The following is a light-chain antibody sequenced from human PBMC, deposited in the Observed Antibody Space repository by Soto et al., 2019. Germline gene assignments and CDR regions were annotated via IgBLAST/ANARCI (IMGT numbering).Light chain of an antibody. V-gene: IGLV1-40*01. CDR3: QSYDSSLSGRVV. J-gene: IGLJ2*01. Sequence: QSVLTQPPSVSGAPGQRVTISCTGGSFSIGAGYDVHWYQHLPGTAPKLLIYGDSNRPSGVPDRFSGSKSGTSASLAITGLQAEDEGDYYCQSYDSSLSGRVVFGGGTKLTVL. CDR2: GDS. CDR1: SFSIGAGYD.